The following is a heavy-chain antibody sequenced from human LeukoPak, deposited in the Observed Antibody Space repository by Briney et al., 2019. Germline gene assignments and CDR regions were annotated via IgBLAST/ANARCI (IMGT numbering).Heavy chain of an antibody. CDR1: GFTFSSYA. CDR2: ISGSGGST. D-gene: IGHD5-18*01. CDR3: AKSGRGYSYAGYYFDY. J-gene: IGHJ4*02. Sequence: GGSLRLSCAASGFTFSSYAMSWVRQAPGKGLEWVSAISGSGGSTYYADSVKGRFTISRDNSKNTLYLQMNSLRAEDTAVYYCAKSGRGYSYAGYYFDYWGQGTLVTVSS. V-gene: IGHV3-23*01.